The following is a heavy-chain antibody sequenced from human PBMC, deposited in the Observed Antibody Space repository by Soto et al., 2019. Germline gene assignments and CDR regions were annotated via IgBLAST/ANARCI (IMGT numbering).Heavy chain of an antibody. CDR2: IFSNDEK. Sequence: QVTLKESGPVLVKPTETLTLTCTVSGFSLSNARMGVSWIRQPPGKALEWLANIFSNDEKSYRTSLKSRLTISKDTSKSQVVLTMTNMDPVDTATYYCARRTIFGVVTHAFDIWGQGTMVTVSS. J-gene: IGHJ3*02. CDR3: ARRTIFGVVTHAFDI. D-gene: IGHD3-3*01. CDR1: GFSLSNARMG. V-gene: IGHV2-26*01.